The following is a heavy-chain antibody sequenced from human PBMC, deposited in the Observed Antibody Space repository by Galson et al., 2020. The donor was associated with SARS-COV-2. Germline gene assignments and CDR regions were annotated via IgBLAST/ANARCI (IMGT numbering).Heavy chain of an antibody. J-gene: IGHJ5*02. Sequence: SETLSLTCTVSGGSISSGGYYWSWIRQHPGKDLEWIGYIYYSGSTYYNPSLKSRVTISVDTSKNQFSLKLSSVTAADTAVYYCARALRITIFGVVNWFDPWGQGTLVTVSS. D-gene: IGHD3-3*01. CDR3: ARALRITIFGVVNWFDP. CDR2: IYYSGST. CDR1: GGSISSGGYY. V-gene: IGHV4-31*03.